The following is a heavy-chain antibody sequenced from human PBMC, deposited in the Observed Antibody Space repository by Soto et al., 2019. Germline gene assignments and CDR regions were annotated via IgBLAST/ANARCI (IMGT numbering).Heavy chain of an antibody. Sequence: GGSLRLSCAASGFTFSSYAMHWVRQAPGKGLEYVSAISSNGGSTYYANSVKGRFTISRDNSKNTLYLQMGSLRAEDMAVYYCARGGTPIDYWGQGTLVTVSS. CDR3: ARGGTPIDY. J-gene: IGHJ4*02. D-gene: IGHD3-16*01. V-gene: IGHV3-64*01. CDR2: ISSNGGST. CDR1: GFTFSSYA.